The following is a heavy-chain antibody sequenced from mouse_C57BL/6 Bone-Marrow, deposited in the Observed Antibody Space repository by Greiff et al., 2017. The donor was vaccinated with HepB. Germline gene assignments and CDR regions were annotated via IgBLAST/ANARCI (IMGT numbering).Heavy chain of an antibody. CDR3: ARSTVVPDY. V-gene: IGHV1-15*01. D-gene: IGHD1-1*01. J-gene: IGHJ2*01. CDR2: IDPETGGT. CDR1: GYTFTDYE. Sequence: QAQLKQSGAELVRPGASVTLSCKASGYTFTDYEMHWVKQTPVHGLEWIGAIDPETGGTAYNEKFKSKATLTVDKSSSTAYMQLSSLTSEDSAVYYCARSTVVPDYWGQGTTLTVSS.